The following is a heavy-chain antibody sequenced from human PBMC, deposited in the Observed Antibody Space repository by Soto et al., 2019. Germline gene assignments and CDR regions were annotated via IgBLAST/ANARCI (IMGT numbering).Heavy chain of an antibody. CDR2: ISDHGGNT. J-gene: IGHJ4*02. V-gene: IGHV3-64D*08. Sequence: PGGSLRLSCLASGFTFSTYAMHWVRQAPGKGLESVSVISDHGGNTYYADSVKGRFTISRDNSKNTLYLQTSSLRTEDTAVYYCVKDLRRGAATVREDSWGQGTLVTVSS. D-gene: IGHD3-10*01. CDR3: VKDLRRGAATVREDS. CDR1: GFTFSTYA.